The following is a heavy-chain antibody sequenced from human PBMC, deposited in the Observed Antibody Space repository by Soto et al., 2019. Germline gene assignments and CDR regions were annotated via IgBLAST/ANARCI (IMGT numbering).Heavy chain of an antibody. J-gene: IGHJ4*02. D-gene: IGHD1-26*01. CDR1: GFIFSNYG. Sequence: EVQLLESGGGLAQPGGSLRLSCAASGFIFSNYGMSWDRQAPGKGLEWVSGFSGGDGSTYYADSVRGRFTVSRDNSRSTLYLQMTSLRADDTAIYYCAKDRLSGSYHRVFDSWGQGTLVTVSS. V-gene: IGHV3-23*01. CDR3: AKDRLSGSYHRVFDS. CDR2: FSGGDGST.